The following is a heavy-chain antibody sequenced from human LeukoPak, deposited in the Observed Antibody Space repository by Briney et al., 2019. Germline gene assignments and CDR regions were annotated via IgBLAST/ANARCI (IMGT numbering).Heavy chain of an antibody. CDR2: ISSSSSTI. D-gene: IGHD1-26*01. CDR1: GLTFSNAW. Sequence: GGSPRLSCAASGLTFSNAWMTWVRQAPGKGLEWVSYISSSSSTIYYADSAKGRFTISRDNAKNSLYLQMNSLRAEDTAVYYCADSGSYWGQGTLVTVSS. CDR3: ADSGSY. J-gene: IGHJ4*02. V-gene: IGHV3-48*01.